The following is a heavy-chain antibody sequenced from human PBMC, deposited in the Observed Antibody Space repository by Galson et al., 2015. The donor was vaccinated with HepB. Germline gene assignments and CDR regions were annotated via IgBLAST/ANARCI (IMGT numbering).Heavy chain of an antibody. Sequence: SLRLSCAASGFTFSNYYMTWVRQAPGRGLEWVANINEDGGEEVYLGSVRGRFTISRDNAKNSLFLQMNSLRAEDTAMYYCARGGGEKVRRNDYGMDVWGQGTTVTVSS. J-gene: IGHJ6*02. D-gene: IGHD2-21*01. CDR2: INEDGGEE. V-gene: IGHV3-7*01. CDR1: GFTFSNYY. CDR3: ARGGGEKVRRNDYGMDV.